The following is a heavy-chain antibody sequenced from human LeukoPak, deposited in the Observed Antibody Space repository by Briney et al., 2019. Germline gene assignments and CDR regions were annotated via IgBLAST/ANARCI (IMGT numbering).Heavy chain of an antibody. CDR1: GFTVSSNY. D-gene: IGHD7-27*01. V-gene: IGHV3-23*01. CDR3: AKGRANWDRYYFDY. J-gene: IGHJ4*02. CDR2: ISGSGGST. Sequence: GGSLRLSCAASGFTVSSNYTSWVRQAPGKGLEWVSAISGSGGSTYYADSVKGRFTISRDNSKNTLYLQMNSLRAEDTAVYYCAKGRANWDRYYFDYWGQGTLVTVSS.